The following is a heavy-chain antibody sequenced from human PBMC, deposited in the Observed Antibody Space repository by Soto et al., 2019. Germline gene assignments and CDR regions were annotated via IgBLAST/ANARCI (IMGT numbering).Heavy chain of an antibody. CDR1: GFTVSSNY. D-gene: IGHD6-6*01. J-gene: IGHJ6*03. V-gene: IGHV3-53*04. Sequence: GGSLRLSCAASGFTVSSNYMSWVRQAPGKGLEWVSVIYSGGSTYYADSVKGRFTISRHNSKNTRYLQMNSLRAEDTAVYYCARDVKQLVRHYYYYYYMDVWGKGTTVTVSS. CDR3: ARDVKQLVRHYYYYYYMDV. CDR2: IYSGGST.